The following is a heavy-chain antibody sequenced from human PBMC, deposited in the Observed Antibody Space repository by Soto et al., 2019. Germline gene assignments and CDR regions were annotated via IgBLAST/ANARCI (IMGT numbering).Heavy chain of an antibody. J-gene: IGHJ4*02. CDR2: IYGGGTT. Sequence: EVQLVESGGGWIQPGGSLRLSCAASGFTVRSKYMTWVRQAPGKGLEWVSVIYGGGTTYYADSVKGRFTISRDNSKITLYLKMNSMRAEDTAVYYCGKTTGLPGFDFWGQGTLVTVSS. CDR3: GKTTGLPGFDF. D-gene: IGHD1-1*01. V-gene: IGHV3-53*01. CDR1: GFTVRSKY.